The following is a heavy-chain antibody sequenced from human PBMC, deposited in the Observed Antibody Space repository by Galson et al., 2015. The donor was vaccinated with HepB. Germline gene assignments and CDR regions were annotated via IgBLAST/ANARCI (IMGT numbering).Heavy chain of an antibody. CDR1: GFTFSSYA. D-gene: IGHD3-22*01. J-gene: IGHJ3*02. CDR3: AKESYYDSSGYPGDAFDI. Sequence: SLRLSCAASGFTFSSYAMSWVRQAPGKGLEWVSAISGSGGSTYYADSVKGRFTISRDNSKNTLYLQMNSLRAEDTAVYYCAKESYYDSSGYPGDAFDIWGQGTMVTVSS. CDR2: ISGSGGST. V-gene: IGHV3-23*01.